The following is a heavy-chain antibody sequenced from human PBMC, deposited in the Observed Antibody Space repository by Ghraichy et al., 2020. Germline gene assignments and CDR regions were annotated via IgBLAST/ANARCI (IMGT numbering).Heavy chain of an antibody. CDR3: ARGPQRDTTMVSWPDY. V-gene: IGHV4-34*01. CDR1: GGSFSGFY. D-gene: IGHD5-18*01. CDR2: IIYSGGT. Sequence: SETLSLTCAVYGGSFSGFYWSWIRQPPEKGLEWIGEIIYSGGTNYNPSLKSRVTVSIDTSRNHFSLRLSSVTAADTAVYYCARGPQRDTTMVSWPDYWGQGTLVTVSS. J-gene: IGHJ4*02.